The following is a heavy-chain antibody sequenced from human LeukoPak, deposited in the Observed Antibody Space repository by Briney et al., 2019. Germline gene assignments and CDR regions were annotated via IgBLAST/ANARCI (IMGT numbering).Heavy chain of an antibody. D-gene: IGHD1-26*01. CDR3: ARVKKVGIRYFDY. CDR2: INPNSGGT. J-gene: IGHJ4*02. Sequence: ASVKVSCKASGYTFTGYYMHWVRQAPGQGLEWMGWINPNSGGTNYAQKFQGRVTMTRDTSISTAYVELSRLRSDDTAVYYCARVKKVGIRYFDYWGQGTLVTVSS. CDR1: GYTFTGYY. V-gene: IGHV1-2*02.